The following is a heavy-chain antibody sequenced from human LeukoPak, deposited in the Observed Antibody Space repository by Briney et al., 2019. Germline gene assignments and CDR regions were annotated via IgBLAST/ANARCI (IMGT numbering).Heavy chain of an antibody. CDR1: GVSISSYY. V-gene: IGHV4-4*07. Sequence: SETLSFTCSVSGVSISSYYWSWIRQPAGKGLEWIGRIYIGGSTNYNPSLKSRVTMSVDTSKNQFSLRLSSVTAADTAVYYCARSWLNQPYNWFDPWGQGTLVTVSS. D-gene: IGHD3-22*01. CDR2: IYIGGST. J-gene: IGHJ5*02. CDR3: ARSWLNQPYNWFDP.